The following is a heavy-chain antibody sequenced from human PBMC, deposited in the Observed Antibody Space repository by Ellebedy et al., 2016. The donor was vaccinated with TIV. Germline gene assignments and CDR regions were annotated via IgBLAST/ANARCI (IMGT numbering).Heavy chain of an antibody. Sequence: PGGSLRLSCAASRFTFSSYAMHRVRQAPGMGLEWVAVISDDGSNKYYADSVRGRFTISRDNSKNTLSLQMNNLRVEDTAVYYCARDSGWLRHEGAFDIWGQGTMVTVSS. CDR3: ARDSGWLRHEGAFDI. J-gene: IGHJ3*02. CDR2: ISDDGSNK. CDR1: RFTFSSYA. D-gene: IGHD5-12*01. V-gene: IGHV3-30*14.